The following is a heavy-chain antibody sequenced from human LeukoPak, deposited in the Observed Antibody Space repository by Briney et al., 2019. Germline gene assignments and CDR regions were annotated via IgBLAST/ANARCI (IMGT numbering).Heavy chain of an antibody. D-gene: IGHD6-13*01. CDR3: ARAGAYSSSWYPLGAFDI. CDR1: GYTFTSYG. J-gene: IGHJ3*02. V-gene: IGHV1-18*01. CDR2: ISAYNGNT. Sequence: ASVKVSCKASGYTFTSYGISWVRQAPGQGLEWMGWISAYNGNTNYAQKLQGRVTMTTDTSTSTAYMELRSLRSDDTAVYYCARAGAYSSSWYPLGAFDIWGQGTMVTVSS.